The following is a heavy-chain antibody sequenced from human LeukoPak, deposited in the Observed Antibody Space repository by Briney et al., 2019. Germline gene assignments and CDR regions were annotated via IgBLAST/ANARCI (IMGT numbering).Heavy chain of an antibody. V-gene: IGHV3-9*01. J-gene: IGHJ6*02. CDR2: ISWNSIGI. CDR1: GFIFDDYA. D-gene: IGHD6-25*01. CDR3: GGPNPLLERPSAMDV. Sequence: GGSLRLSCAASGFIFDDYAMHWVRQAPGKGLEWVSGISWNSIGIGYADSVKGRFTISRDNAKNSLYLQMNSLRAEDTAVYYCGGPNPLLERPSAMDVWGQGTTVTVSS.